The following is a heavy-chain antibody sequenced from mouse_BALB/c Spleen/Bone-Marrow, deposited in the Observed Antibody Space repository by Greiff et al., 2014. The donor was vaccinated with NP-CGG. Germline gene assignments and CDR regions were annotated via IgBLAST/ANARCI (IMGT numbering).Heavy chain of an antibody. D-gene: IGHD1-1*01. CDR2: IDPANGNT. CDR1: GFNIKDTY. J-gene: IGHJ3*01. V-gene: IGHV14-3*02. Sequence: VHVKQSGAELVKPGASVKLSCTASGFNIKDTYMHWVKQRPEQGLEWIGRIDPANGNTKYDPKFQGKATITADTSSNPAYLQLSSLTSEDTAVYYCASYYYGSSGFAYWGQGTLVTVSA. CDR3: ASYYYGSSGFAY.